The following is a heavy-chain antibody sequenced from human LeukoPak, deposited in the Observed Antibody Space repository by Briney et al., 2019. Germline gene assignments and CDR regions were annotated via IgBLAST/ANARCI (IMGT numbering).Heavy chain of an antibody. V-gene: IGHV3-43D*03. CDR3: AKDRRAGSGWCFDY. Sequence: GGSLRLSCAASGFTFDDYAMHWVRQAPGKGLEWVSLISWDGGSTYYADSVKGRSTISRDNSKNSLNLQMNSLRAEDTALYYCAKDRRAGSGWCFDYWGQGTLVTVSS. J-gene: IGHJ4*02. D-gene: IGHD6-19*01. CDR1: GFTFDDYA. CDR2: ISWDGGST.